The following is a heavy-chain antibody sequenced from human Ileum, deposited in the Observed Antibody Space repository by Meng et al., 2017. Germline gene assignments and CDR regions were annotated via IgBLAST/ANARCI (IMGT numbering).Heavy chain of an antibody. CDR2: IYLAGSP. J-gene: IGHJ4*02. V-gene: IGHV4-4*02. D-gene: IGHD2-15*01. Sequence: ESLQRLVSACGTMAVACTVSGGSVRGSFYWSWFRQSPGKGLELIGQIYLAGSPNYNPSLESRVTISVDKSKNQFSLRLTSVTAADTTIFYCVRHGGKYFDSWGQGTLVTVSS. CDR3: VRHGGKYFDS. CDR1: GGSVRGSFY.